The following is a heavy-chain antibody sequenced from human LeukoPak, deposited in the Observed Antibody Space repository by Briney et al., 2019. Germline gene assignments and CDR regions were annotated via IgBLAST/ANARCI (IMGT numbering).Heavy chain of an antibody. Sequence: TGGSLRLSCVVSGFTISGYWMSWVRQAPGKGLEWVAYIKRDGSEKYYVDSVKGRFTISRDNAKNSLYLQMNSLGVEDTAVYYCAREAGTAYYWGQGTLVTVSS. J-gene: IGHJ4*02. V-gene: IGHV3-7*01. CDR3: AREAGTAYY. D-gene: IGHD6-19*01. CDR1: GFTISGYW. CDR2: IKRDGSEK.